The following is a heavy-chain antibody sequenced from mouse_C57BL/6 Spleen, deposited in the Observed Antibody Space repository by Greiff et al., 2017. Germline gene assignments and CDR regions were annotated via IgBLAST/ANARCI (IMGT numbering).Heavy chain of an antibody. CDR2: IRNKANDNAT. J-gene: IGHJ2*01. V-gene: IGHV6-6*01. Sequence: EVKLMESGGGLVQPGGSMKLSCAASGFTFSDAWMDWVRQSPEKGLEWVAEIRNKANDNATYYSESVRGRFTISRDDAKSSVYLQMNSLRAEDTGIYYCKAYYSKRYFDYWGQGTTLTVSS. D-gene: IGHD2-5*01. CDR3: KAYYSKRYFDY. CDR1: GFTFSDAW.